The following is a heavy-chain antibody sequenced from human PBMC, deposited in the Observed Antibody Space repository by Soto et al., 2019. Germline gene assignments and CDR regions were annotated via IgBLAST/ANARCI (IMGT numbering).Heavy chain of an antibody. CDR3: ARMASFGSLNWFDP. V-gene: IGHV1-8*01. Sequence: QVQLVQSGAEVKKPGASVKVSCKASGYTFTNNDVSWVRQATGQGLEWMGWMNPGSGDTGYAQKFQGRVTMTRDISTATAYMELSSLRSDDTATYYCARMASFGSLNWFDPWGQGTLVTVSS. CDR1: GYTFTNND. CDR2: MNPGSGDT. J-gene: IGHJ5*02. D-gene: IGHD3-16*02.